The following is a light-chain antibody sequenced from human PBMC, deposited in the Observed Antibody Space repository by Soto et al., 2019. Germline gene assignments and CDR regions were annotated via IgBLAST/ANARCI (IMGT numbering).Light chain of an antibody. CDR1: QTISSW. CDR2: DAS. Sequence: DIQMTQSPSTLSGSVGDRVTITCRASQTISSWLAWYQQKPGKAPKLLIYDASSLESGVPSRFSGTGSGTEFTLTISSLQPDDFATYYCQHYNSSPITFGQGTRLEIK. V-gene: IGKV1-5*01. J-gene: IGKJ5*01. CDR3: QHYNSSPIT.